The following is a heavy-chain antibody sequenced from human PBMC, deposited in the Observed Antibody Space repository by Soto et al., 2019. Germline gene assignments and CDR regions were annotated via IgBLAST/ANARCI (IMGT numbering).Heavy chain of an antibody. CDR3: ARGRYDYIWGSYRYPDGFDI. J-gene: IGHJ3*02. V-gene: IGHV1-18*01. Sequence: QVPLVQSGVEVKRPGASVKVSCKTSGYTFTSYGMSWVRQAPGQGLEWMCWINPYNGDTNYAQKFQGRATMTTDTSTTTAYMDIRSLRSDDTAVYYCARGRYDYIWGSYRYPDGFDIWGKGTMVTVSS. CDR1: GYTFTSYG. D-gene: IGHD3-16*02. CDR2: INPYNGDT.